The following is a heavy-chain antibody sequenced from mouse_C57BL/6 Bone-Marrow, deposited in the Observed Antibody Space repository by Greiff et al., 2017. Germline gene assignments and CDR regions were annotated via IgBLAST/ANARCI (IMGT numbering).Heavy chain of an antibody. CDR1: GFSLSTFGMG. CDR3: ARTPDSNYWYFDV. CDR2: IWWDDDK. J-gene: IGHJ1*03. Sequence: QVTLKVSVPFIFHPSHTLILTCSFSGFSLSTFGMGVGWIRQPSGKGLEWLAHIWWDDDKYYNPALKSRLTISKDTSKNQVFLKIANVDTADTATYFCARTPDSNYWYFDVWGTGTTVTVSS. D-gene: IGHD2-5*01. V-gene: IGHV8-8*01.